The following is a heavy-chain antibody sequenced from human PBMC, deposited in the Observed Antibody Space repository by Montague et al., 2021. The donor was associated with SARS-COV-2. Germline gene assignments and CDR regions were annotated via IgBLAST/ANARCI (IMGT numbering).Heavy chain of an antibody. V-gene: IGHV3-23*01. J-gene: IGHJ4*02. CDR2: VSSIGGST. Sequence: SLRLSCAASGITFSTYAMSWVRQAPGKGLEWVSTVSSIGGSTFYADSVKGRFTVSRDNSKNTLYLQMNSLRAEDTAVYYCAKDLEQWLIGRESFGYWGQGTLVTVSS. D-gene: IGHD6-19*01. CDR1: GITFSTYA. CDR3: AKDLEQWLIGRESFGY.